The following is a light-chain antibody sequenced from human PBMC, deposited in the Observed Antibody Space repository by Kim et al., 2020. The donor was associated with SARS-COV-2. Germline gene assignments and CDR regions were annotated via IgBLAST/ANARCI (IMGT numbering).Light chain of an antibody. CDR3: QQRFTWPGT. J-gene: IGKJ2*01. CDR2: GAS. CDR1: QNVRNN. Sequence: PGERATLSCRASQNVRNNLAWYQQKPGQAPRLLIYGASHRATGIPARFSGRGSGTEFLLTISSLEPEDFAVYYCQQRFTWPGTFGQGTKLEIK. V-gene: IGKV3-11*01.